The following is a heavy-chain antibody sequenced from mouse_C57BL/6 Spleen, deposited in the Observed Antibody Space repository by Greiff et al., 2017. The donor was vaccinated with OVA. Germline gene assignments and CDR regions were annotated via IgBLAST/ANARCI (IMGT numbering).Heavy chain of an antibody. V-gene: IGHV5-17*01. CDR1: GFTFSDYG. Sequence: EVKVVASGGGLVKPGGSLKLSCAASGFTFSDYGMHWVRQAPEKGLEWVAYISSGSSTIYYADTVKGRFTISRDNAKNTLFLQMTSLRSEDTAMYYCARGGANRRGYFDVWGTGTTVTVSS. CDR3: ARGGANRRGYFDV. CDR2: ISSGSSTI. D-gene: IGHD4-1*01. J-gene: IGHJ1*03.